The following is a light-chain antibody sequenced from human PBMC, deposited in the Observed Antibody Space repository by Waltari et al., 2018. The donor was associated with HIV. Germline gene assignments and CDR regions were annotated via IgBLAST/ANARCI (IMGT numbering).Light chain of an antibody. CDR3: VLYVLRGRV. CDR2: NAE. CDR1: SRPASSSCF. J-gene: IGLJ2*01. V-gene: IGLV8-61*01. Sequence: QTVVTPEPSIPVYPGKTLALTCVPASRPASSSCFHSWYQVTPGQRPRSLLYNAEVRSSGVRGRFSGAIVGKKAALAITGAQADDESLYYCVLYVLRGRVFGGGTKLTVL.